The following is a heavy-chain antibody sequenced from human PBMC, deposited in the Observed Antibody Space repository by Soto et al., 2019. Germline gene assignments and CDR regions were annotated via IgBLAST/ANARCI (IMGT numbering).Heavy chain of an antibody. CDR1: GFTFSDYY. D-gene: IGHD3-10*01. CDR2: ISSSGSTI. V-gene: IGHV3-11*01. Sequence: GGSLRLSCAASGFTFSDYYMSWIRQAPGKGLEWVSYISSSGSTIYYADSVKGRFTISRDNAKNSLYLQMNSLRAEDTAVYYCASGLWFGELYPFDYWGQGTLVTVSS. J-gene: IGHJ4*02. CDR3: ASGLWFGELYPFDY.